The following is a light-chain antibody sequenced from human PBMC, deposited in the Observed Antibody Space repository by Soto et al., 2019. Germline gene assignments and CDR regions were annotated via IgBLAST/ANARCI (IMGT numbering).Light chain of an antibody. CDR1: NSDVGGYNY. CDR3: CSYVDTDTWV. Sequence: QSVLTQPRSVSGSPGQSVTISCTGTNSDVGGYNYVSWYQQYPGKAPKLMISGVSERPSGVPDGFSGSKSGNTASLTISGLQAEDEADYYCCSYVDTDTWVFGGGTKLTVL. CDR2: GVS. J-gene: IGLJ3*02. V-gene: IGLV2-11*01.